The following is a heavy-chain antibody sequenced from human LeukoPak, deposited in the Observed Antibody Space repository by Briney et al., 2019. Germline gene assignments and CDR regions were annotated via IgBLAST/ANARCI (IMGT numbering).Heavy chain of an antibody. Sequence: SVKVSCKASGYTFTGYYKHWVRQAPGQGLEWMGRIIPILGIANYAQKFQGRVTITADKSTSTAYMELSSLRSEDTAVYYCARVSGHYFDYWGQGTLVTVSS. CDR1: GYTFTGYY. CDR2: IIPILGIA. J-gene: IGHJ4*02. V-gene: IGHV1-69*04. D-gene: IGHD7-27*01. CDR3: ARVSGHYFDY.